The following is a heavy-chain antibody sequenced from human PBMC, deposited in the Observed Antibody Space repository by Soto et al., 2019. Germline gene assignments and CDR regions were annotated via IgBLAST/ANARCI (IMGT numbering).Heavy chain of an antibody. CDR1: GYTFSSYA. Sequence: QVQLAESGGGVVQPGRSLRLSCSASGYTFSSYAMHWVRQAPGKGLEWVAAISYDGGNKYYADSLIGRFTISRDNSMTTLYLQMNGLRAEDTAVYYCAKDLVVFVTSYYDLAVWGPGTAVTVSS. CDR3: AKDLVVFVTSYYDLAV. D-gene: IGHD3-22*01. J-gene: IGHJ6*02. V-gene: IGHV3-30*18. CDR2: ISYDGGNK.